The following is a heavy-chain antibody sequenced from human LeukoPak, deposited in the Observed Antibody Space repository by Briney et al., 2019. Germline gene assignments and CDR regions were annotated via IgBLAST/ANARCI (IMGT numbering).Heavy chain of an antibody. V-gene: IGHV1-2*02. Sequence: ASVKVSCKASGYTFTNFYMHWVRQAPGQGLEWMGSINPNTGGTSSAQKSQGRVTMTRDTSISTAYMELSRLKSDDTAVYYCSRDPRGSYYSDYWGQGTLVIVSA. CDR2: INPNTGGT. CDR3: SRDPRGSYYSDY. D-gene: IGHD3-10*01. J-gene: IGHJ4*02. CDR1: GYTFTNFY.